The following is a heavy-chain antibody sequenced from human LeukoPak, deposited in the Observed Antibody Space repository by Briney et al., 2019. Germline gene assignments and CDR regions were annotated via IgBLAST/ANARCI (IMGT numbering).Heavy chain of an antibody. CDR1: GGSISSGDYY. D-gene: IGHD3-10*01. CDR2: IYYSGST. J-gene: IGHJ4*02. V-gene: IGHV4-30-4*01. Sequence: PSETLSLTCTVSGGSISSGDYYWSWIRQPPGKGLEWIGYIYYSGSTYYNPSLKSRVTISVDTSKNQFSLKLSSVTAADTPVYYCPREGPMFRGVFDYWAQGTLVTV. CDR3: PREGPMFRGVFDY.